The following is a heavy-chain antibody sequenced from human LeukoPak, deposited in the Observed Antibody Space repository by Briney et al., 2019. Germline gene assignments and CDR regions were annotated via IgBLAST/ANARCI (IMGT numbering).Heavy chain of an antibody. J-gene: IGHJ3*02. CDR2: IYPGDFDT. CDR1: GYSFTSYW. CDR3: ARHYSSSWYKPQDAFDI. Sequence: GESLKISCKGSGYSFTSYWIGWVRQMPGKGLEWMGIIYPGDFDTRYSPSFQGQVTISADKSSSTAYLQWSSLKASDTAMYYCARHYSSSWYKPQDAFDIWGQGTMVTVSS. D-gene: IGHD6-13*01. V-gene: IGHV5-51*01.